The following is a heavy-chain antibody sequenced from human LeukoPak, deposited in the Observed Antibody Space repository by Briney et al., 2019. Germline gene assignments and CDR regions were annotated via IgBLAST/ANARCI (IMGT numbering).Heavy chain of an antibody. CDR3: ARVRRITGTTDFDY. V-gene: IGHV4-4*07. D-gene: IGHD1-20*01. J-gene: IGHJ4*02. CDR2: IYTSGST. CDR1: GGSISSYY. Sequence: PSETLSLTCTVSGGSISSYYWSWIRQPAGKGLEWIGRIYTSGSTNYNPSLKSRVTISVDTSKNQFSVKLSSVTAADTAVYYCARVRRITGTTDFDYWGQGTLVTVSS.